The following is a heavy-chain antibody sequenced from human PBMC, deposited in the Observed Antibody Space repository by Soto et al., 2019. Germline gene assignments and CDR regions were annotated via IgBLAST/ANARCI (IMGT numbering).Heavy chain of an antibody. CDR1: VFTCSDYY. CDR2: ISPKGTYR. D-gene: IGHD2-21*01. V-gene: IGHV3-11*06. J-gene: IGHJ5*02. CDR3: SRGGGGGLFDL. Sequence: GSLRLSCATSVFTCSDYYMSWIRQAPGKGLEFVSYISPKGTYRTYADSVKGRFTISRDNAKNSLYLQVNSLRAEDTAVYYCSRGGGGGLFDLWGQGTLVTVSS.